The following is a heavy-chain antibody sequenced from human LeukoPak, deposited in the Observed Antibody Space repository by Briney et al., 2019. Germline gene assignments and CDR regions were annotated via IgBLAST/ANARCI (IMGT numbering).Heavy chain of an antibody. CDR2: IYHSGST. D-gene: IGHD3-22*01. CDR1: GGSISSGGYS. CDR3: ARARLGYDSSPGAFDI. V-gene: IGHV4-30-2*01. J-gene: IGHJ3*02. Sequence: PSETLSLTCTVSGGSISSGGYSWSWIRQPPGKGLEWIGYIYHSGSTYYNPSLKSRVTISADRSKNQFSLKLSSVTAADTAVYSCARARLGYDSSPGAFDIWGQGTMVTVSS.